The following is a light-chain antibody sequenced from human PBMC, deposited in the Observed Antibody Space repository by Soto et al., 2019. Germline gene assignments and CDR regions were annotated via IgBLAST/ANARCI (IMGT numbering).Light chain of an antibody. Sequence: IQLTQSPSSVSASVGDRVTITCRASQDIYYWLAWYRQRPGRAPELLVYTASTLFGGVPSRFSGSGSGTEFTLTISSLQPEDFATYYCRQTHSFPPTFGGGAKVEFK. CDR3: RQTHSFPPT. V-gene: IGKV1-12*01. J-gene: IGKJ4*01. CDR1: QDIYYW. CDR2: TAS.